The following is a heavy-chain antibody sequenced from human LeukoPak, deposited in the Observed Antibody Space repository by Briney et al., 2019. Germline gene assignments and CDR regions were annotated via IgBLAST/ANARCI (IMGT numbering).Heavy chain of an antibody. CDR2: IIPVFGTA. J-gene: IGHJ6*03. CDR1: GGTFSSYA. CDR3: ARVDRYHYYLDV. V-gene: IGHV1-69*05. Sequence: SVKVSCKASGGTFSSYAISWVRQAPGQGLEWMGGIIPVFGTANYAQQFQGRVAVATDESTSTAYLELSSLRSEDTAIYYCARVDRYHYYLDVWGKGTTVTVSS.